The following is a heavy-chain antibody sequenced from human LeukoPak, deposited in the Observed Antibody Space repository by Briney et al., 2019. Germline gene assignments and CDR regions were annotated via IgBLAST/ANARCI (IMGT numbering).Heavy chain of an antibody. V-gene: IGHV4-31*03. CDR2: IYYSGST. CDR1: GYSISTGGYY. J-gene: IGHJ6*03. Sequence: PSQTLSLTCTVSGYSISTGGYYWAWIRQHPGKGLEWIGYIYYSGSTSYNPSLESRVIISVDTSRNQFSLKLSSVTAADTAVYYCARQSAGYYYYYMDVWGKGTTVTVSS. CDR3: ARQSAGYYYYYMDV.